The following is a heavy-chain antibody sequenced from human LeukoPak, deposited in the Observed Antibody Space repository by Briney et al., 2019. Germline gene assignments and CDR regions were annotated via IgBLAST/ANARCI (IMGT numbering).Heavy chain of an antibody. CDR2: ISSSSSYI. J-gene: IGHJ4*02. CDR3: ARVAWLAVSGPYYFDY. Sequence: PGGSLRLSCAASGITFSTYSMNWVRQAPGKGLEWVSSISSSSSYIYYADSVKGRFTISRDNAKNSLYLQMNSLRAEDTAVYYCARVAWLAVSGPYYFDYWGQGTLVTVSS. D-gene: IGHD6-19*01. CDR1: GITFSTYS. V-gene: IGHV3-21*01.